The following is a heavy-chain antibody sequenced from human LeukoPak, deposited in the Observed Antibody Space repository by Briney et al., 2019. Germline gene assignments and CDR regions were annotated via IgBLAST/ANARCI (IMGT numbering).Heavy chain of an antibody. Sequence: SQTLSLTCTVSGGSISSGGYYWSWNRQHPGKGLEWIGYIYYSGSTYYNPSLKSRVTISVDTSKNQFSLKLSSVTAADTAVYYCARQGYDILTGSITTSDYWGQGTLVTVSS. CDR1: GGSISSGGYY. CDR3: ARQGYDILTGSITTSDY. V-gene: IGHV4-31*03. CDR2: IYYSGST. J-gene: IGHJ4*02. D-gene: IGHD3-9*01.